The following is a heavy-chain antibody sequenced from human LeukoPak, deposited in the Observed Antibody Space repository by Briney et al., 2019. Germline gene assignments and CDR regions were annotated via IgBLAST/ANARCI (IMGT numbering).Heavy chain of an antibody. J-gene: IGHJ4*02. CDR3: ARAGWIITSGIDY. V-gene: IGHV4-38-2*01. D-gene: IGHD3-10*01. Sequence: SETLSLTCAVSGYSISRGYYWALIRQPPGKGLERIGTVYHTGSTYYNPSLDSRVTISLDTSKNEFSLNLKSVPAADTAVYYCARAGWIITSGIDYWGQGALVTVSS. CDR1: GYSISRGYY. CDR2: VYHTGST.